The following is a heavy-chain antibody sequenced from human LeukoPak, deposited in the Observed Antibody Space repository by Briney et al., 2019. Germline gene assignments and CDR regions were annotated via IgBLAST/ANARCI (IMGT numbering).Heavy chain of an antibody. J-gene: IGHJ4*02. CDR1: GFTFSSYW. Sequence: GGSLRLSCAASGFTFSSYWMSWVRQAPGKGLEWVSYISDSSSTKYYADSVKGRFTISRDNAKNSMYLQMNSLRAEDTAVYYCVREGYYDSSGYLGVFDYWGQGTLVTVSS. CDR3: VREGYYDSSGYLGVFDY. CDR2: ISDSSSTK. D-gene: IGHD3-22*01. V-gene: IGHV3-48*04.